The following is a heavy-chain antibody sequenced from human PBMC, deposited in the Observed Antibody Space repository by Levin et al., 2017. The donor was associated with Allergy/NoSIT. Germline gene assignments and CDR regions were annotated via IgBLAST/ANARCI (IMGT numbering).Heavy chain of an antibody. CDR3: ARHPGLSAAAGPQGGAFEI. V-gene: IGHV4-31*03. CDR2: IYYSGTT. D-gene: IGHD6-13*01. J-gene: IGHJ3*02. CDR1: GGSINSGDCY. Sequence: SETLSLTCTVSGGSINSGDCYWSWIRQHPGKGLEWIGYIYYSGTTYYDPSLKSRLTISIDTSKNQFSLKLRSMTAADTAVYYCARHPGLSAAAGPQGGAFEIWGQGTMVTVSS.